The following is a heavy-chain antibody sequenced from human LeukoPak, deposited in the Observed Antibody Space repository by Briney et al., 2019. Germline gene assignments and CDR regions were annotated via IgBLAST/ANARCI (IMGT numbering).Heavy chain of an antibody. CDR1: GGTFSSYA. Sequence: ASVKVSCKASGGTFSSYAISWVRQAPGQGLEWMGGIIPIFGTANYAQKFQGRVTITADESRSTAYMELSSLRSEDTAGYYCAVGGGYSYGYIDYRGQGTLVTVSS. J-gene: IGHJ4*02. CDR3: AVGGGYSYGYIDY. V-gene: IGHV1-69*01. D-gene: IGHD5-18*01. CDR2: IIPIFGTA.